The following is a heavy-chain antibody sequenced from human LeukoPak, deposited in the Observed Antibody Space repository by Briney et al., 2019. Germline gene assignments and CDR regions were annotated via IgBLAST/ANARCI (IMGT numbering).Heavy chain of an antibody. CDR2: INHSGST. V-gene: IGHV4-34*01. CDR3: ARGEQLVTL. Sequence: SETLSLTCAVYGGSFSGYYWSWIRQPPGKGLEWIGEINHSGSTNYNPSLKSRVTISIDTSKNQFSLKLNSVTAADTAVYYCARGEQLVTLWGQGTLVTVS. D-gene: IGHD6-13*01. CDR1: GGSFSGYY. J-gene: IGHJ4*02.